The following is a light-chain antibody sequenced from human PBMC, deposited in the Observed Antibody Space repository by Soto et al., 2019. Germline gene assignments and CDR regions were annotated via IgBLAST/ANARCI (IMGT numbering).Light chain of an antibody. J-gene: IGLJ1*01. V-gene: IGLV2-14*03. CDR1: SSDVGYYNY. CDR2: DVS. Sequence: QSALTQPASVSGSPGQSITISCTGTSSDVGYYNYVSWYQQHPDKAPKLIIYDVSYRPSGVSNRFSGSKSGNTASLTISGLQAEDEADYYCSSYSSSSTYVFGTGTKVTVL. CDR3: SSYSSSSTYV.